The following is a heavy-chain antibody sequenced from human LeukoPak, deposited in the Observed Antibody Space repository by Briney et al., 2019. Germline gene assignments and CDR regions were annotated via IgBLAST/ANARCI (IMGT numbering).Heavy chain of an antibody. V-gene: IGHV4-30-2*01. CDR3: ATGGSYYAAFDI. CDR1: GGSISSGGYS. Sequence: SQTLSLTCAVSGGSISSGGYSWSWIRQPPGKGLEWIGYIYHSGSTYYNPSLKSRVTISVDRSKNQFSLKLSSVTAAGTAVYYCATGGSYYAAFDIWGQGTMVTVSS. CDR2: IYHSGST. J-gene: IGHJ3*02. D-gene: IGHD1-26*01.